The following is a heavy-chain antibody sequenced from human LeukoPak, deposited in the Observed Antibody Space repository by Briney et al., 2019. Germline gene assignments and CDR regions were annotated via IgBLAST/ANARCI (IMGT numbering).Heavy chain of an antibody. CDR1: GYTFTSYY. J-gene: IGHJ4*02. CDR2: ISAYNGNT. V-gene: IGHV1-18*04. D-gene: IGHD6-13*01. CDR3: ARAFYSTLDY. Sequence: ASVKVSCKASGYTFTSYYMHWVRQAPGQGLEWMGWISAYNGNTNYAQKLQGRVTMTTDTSTSTAYMELRSLRSDDTAVYYCARAFYSTLDYWGQGTLVTVSS.